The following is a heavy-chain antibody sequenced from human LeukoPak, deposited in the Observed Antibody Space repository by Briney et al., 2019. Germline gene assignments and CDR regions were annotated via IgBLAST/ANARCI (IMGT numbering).Heavy chain of an antibody. CDR2: INPSGGST. CDR3: ARGYCSGGSCYNYFDY. CDR1: GYTFTSYY. Sequence: ASVKVSCKASGYTFTSYYMHWVRQAPGQGLESMGIINPSGGSTSYAQKFQGRVTMTRDTSTSTVYMELSSLRSEDTDVYYCARGYCSGGSCYNYFDYWGQGTLVTVSS. V-gene: IGHV1-46*01. J-gene: IGHJ4*02. D-gene: IGHD2-15*01.